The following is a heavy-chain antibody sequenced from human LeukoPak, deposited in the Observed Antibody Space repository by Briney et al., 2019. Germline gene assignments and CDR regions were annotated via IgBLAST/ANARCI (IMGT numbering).Heavy chain of an antibody. Sequence: PGGSLRLSCAASGFTVSTDHMSWVRQAPGKGLEWVAISYNGDTSQHAESVKGRFTISRDNSKNTLYLQINSLRAEDTALYYCARVWELSFDYWGQGTLVTVSS. D-gene: IGHD1-26*01. CDR3: ARVWELSFDY. CDR1: GFTVSTDH. V-gene: IGHV3-53*01. J-gene: IGHJ4*02. CDR2: SYNGDTS.